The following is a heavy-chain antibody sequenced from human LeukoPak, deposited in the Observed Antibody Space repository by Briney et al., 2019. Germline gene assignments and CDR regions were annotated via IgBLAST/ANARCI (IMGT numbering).Heavy chain of an antibody. V-gene: IGHV4-31*03. CDR1: GVSVSDGRYY. CDR2: KYYSGSA. D-gene: IGHD2-2*01. CDR3: ATPYCGSISCLDVFNV. Sequence: SQTLSLTCNVSGVSVSDGRYYWTWIRQHPGKGLEWIGYKYYSGSAKYNPSLKSRLTISIDTSGNQFSLHLSSVTAADTATYYFATPYCGSISCLDVFNVWGQGTRVTVFS. J-gene: IGHJ3*01.